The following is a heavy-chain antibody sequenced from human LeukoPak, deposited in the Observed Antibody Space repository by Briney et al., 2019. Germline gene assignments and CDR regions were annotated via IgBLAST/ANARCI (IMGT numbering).Heavy chain of an antibody. D-gene: IGHD3-3*01. CDR3: AKEYDFWSGYPPSYMDV. V-gene: IGHV3-13*01. CDR1: GFTFSSYD. J-gene: IGHJ6*03. CDR2: IGTAGDT. Sequence: GGSLRLSCAASGFTFSSYDMHWVRQATGKGLEWVSAIGTAGDTYYPGSVKGRFTISRENAKNSLCLQMNSLRAGDTAVYYCAKEYDFWSGYPPSYMDVWGKGTTVTVSS.